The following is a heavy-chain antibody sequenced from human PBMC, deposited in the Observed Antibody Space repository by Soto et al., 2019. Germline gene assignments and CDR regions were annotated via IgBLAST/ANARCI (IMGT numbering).Heavy chain of an antibody. D-gene: IGHD5-18*01. Sequence: GGSLRLSCAGSGFTFSGYSMNWVRQAPGKGLEWVSSISSGDTYIHYADSVKGRFTISRDNAKNSLYLQMNSLRAEDTAVYYCARDLMGHSFGPFDYWGQGTLVTVSS. J-gene: IGHJ4*02. CDR3: ARDLMGHSFGPFDY. CDR1: GFTFSGYS. CDR2: ISSGDTYI. V-gene: IGHV3-21*01.